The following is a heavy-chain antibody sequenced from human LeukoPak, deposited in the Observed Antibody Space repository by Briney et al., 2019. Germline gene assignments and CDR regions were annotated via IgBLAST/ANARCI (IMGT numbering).Heavy chain of an antibody. Sequence: GGSLRLSCAASGFTFSNSAMYWVRQAPGKGLEFVSVISTNGDRTYYADSVKGRFTISRDNSKNTLYLQMGSLRADDMAVYYCARGVATSSSGWYDTFDYWGQGALVTISS. CDR1: GFTFSNSA. CDR3: ARGVATSSSGWYDTFDY. V-gene: IGHV3-64*02. J-gene: IGHJ4*02. D-gene: IGHD6-19*01. CDR2: ISTNGDRT.